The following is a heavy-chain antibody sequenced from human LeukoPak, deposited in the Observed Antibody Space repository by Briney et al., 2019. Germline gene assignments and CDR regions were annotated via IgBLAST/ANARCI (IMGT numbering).Heavy chain of an antibody. Sequence: GGSLRLSCAASGFTFSSYTMHWVRQAPGKGLEYVSAISPNGGYTYYASSVKGRFTISRDNSKSTLYLQMGSLRAEDMAVYYCARGYCSSTSCYEYYNYGMDVWGQGTTVTVSS. CDR3: ARGYCSSTSCYEYYNYGMDV. J-gene: IGHJ6*02. CDR1: GFTFSSYT. CDR2: ISPNGGYT. D-gene: IGHD2-2*01. V-gene: IGHV3-64*01.